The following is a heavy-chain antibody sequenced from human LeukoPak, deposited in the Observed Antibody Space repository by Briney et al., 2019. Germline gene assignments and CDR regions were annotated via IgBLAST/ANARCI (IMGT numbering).Heavy chain of an antibody. CDR2: ISSSGGST. D-gene: IGHD5-12*01. V-gene: IGHV3-23*01. Sequence: GGSLRLSCAASRFTFSSYGMSWVRQAPGKGLEWVSGISSSGGSTYYADSVKGRFTISRDSSKNTLYLQMNSLRPEDTAVYYCARARPSMWIDYWGQGTLVTVSS. CDR3: ARARPSMWIDY. J-gene: IGHJ4*02. CDR1: RFTFSSYG.